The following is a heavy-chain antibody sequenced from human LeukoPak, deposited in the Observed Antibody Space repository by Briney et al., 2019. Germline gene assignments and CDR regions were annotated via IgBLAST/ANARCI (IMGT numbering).Heavy chain of an antibody. CDR1: GYTFTSCG. Sequence: ASVKVSCKASGYTFTSCGISWVRQAPGQGLEWMGWISAYNGNTNYAQKLQGRVTMTTDTSTSTAYMELRSLRSDDTAVYYCARGPYSSSWIFYFDYWGQGTLVTVSS. CDR3: ARGPYSSSWIFYFDY. D-gene: IGHD6-13*01. V-gene: IGHV1-18*01. J-gene: IGHJ4*02. CDR2: ISAYNGNT.